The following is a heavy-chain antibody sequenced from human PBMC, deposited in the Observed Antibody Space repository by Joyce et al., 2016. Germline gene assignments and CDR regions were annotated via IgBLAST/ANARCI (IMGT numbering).Heavy chain of an antibody. Sequence: HLQESGPGLVKPSETLSLTCNISGDSFSDTSYYWTWIRQPPGKELEWLGFIYNSEPTHNNPSLGGRVRLSAVAATKQVSPRLASVPSADTAVYYCATSLPSRVRGFQSFGMDVWGQGTTVIVS. V-gene: IGHV4-61*01. CDR2: IYNSEPT. J-gene: IGHJ6*02. CDR1: GDSFSDTSYY. CDR3: ATSLPSRVRGFQSFGMDV. D-gene: IGHD2/OR15-2a*01.